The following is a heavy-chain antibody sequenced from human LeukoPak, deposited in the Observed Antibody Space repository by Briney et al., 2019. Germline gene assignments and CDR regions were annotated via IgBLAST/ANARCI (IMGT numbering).Heavy chain of an antibody. J-gene: IGHJ4*02. CDR3: ASPRRMGLWAALYY. V-gene: IGHV4-59*01. D-gene: IGHD3-16*01. CDR1: GGSISSYY. Sequence: PSETLSLTCTVSGGSISSYYWSWIRQPPGKELEWIGYIYYSGSTNYNPSLKSRVTISVDTSKNQFSLKLSSVTAADTGVYYCASPRRMGLWAALYYWGQGTLVTVSS. CDR2: IYYSGST.